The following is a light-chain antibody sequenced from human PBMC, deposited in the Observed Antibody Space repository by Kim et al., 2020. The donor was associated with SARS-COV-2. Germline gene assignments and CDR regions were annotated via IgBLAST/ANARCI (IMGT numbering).Light chain of an antibody. CDR1: QSISTH. CDR3: HQSYGNPT. CDR2: GAS. V-gene: IGKV1-39*01. Sequence: SASVRARVTITCRASQSISTHLNWYQQKPGKAPKLLIYGASSLQSGVPSRFSGSGSGTDFTLTISSLHPEDFATYYCHQSYGNPTFGQGTRLEIK. J-gene: IGKJ5*01.